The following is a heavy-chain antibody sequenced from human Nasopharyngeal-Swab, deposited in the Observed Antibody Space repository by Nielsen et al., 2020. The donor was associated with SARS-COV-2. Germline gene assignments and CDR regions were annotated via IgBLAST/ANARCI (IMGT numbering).Heavy chain of an antibody. CDR3: AKDMSSRWPGAYYYGMDV. CDR1: GFTFDDYA. CDR2: ISWNSGSI. D-gene: IGHD6-19*01. J-gene: IGHJ6*02. Sequence: SLKISCAASGFTFDDYAMHWVRHAAGKGLVWVSGISWNSGSIGYADSVKGRFTISRDNAKNSLYLQMNSLRAEDTALYYFAKDMSSRWPGAYYYGMDVWGQGTTVTVSS. V-gene: IGHV3-9*01.